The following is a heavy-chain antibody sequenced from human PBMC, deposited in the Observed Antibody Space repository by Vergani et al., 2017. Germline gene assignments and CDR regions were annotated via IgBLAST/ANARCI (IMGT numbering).Heavy chain of an antibody. CDR1: GDSVSSNSAT. J-gene: IGHJ3*02. Sequence: QVQLQQSGPGLVKPSQTLSLTCAISGDSVSSNSATWNWIRQSPSRGLEWLGRRYYRSKWYTDYPISVTGRITINPVTSKNQFSLHLTAVTPQDTAVYYCARDPGWSARFIESAFDIWGQGTMVTVSS. CDR2: RYYRSKWYT. V-gene: IGHV6-1*01. CDR3: ARDPGWSARFIESAFDI. D-gene: IGHD6-19*01.